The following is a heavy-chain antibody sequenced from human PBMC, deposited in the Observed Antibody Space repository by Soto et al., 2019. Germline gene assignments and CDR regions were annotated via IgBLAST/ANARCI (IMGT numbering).Heavy chain of an antibody. J-gene: IGHJ6*02. CDR2: ISYDGSNK. CDR3: AKDRGSYFYYYYGMDV. CDR1: GFTFSSDG. Sequence: PGGSLRLSCAASGFTFSSDGMHWVRQAPGKGLEWVAVISYDGSNKYYADSVKGRFTISRDNSKNTLYLQMNSLRAEDTAVYYCAKDRGSYFYYYYGMDVWGQGTTVTVSS. D-gene: IGHD1-26*01. V-gene: IGHV3-30*18.